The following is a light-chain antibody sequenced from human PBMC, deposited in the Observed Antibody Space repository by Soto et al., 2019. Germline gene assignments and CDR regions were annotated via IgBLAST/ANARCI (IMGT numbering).Light chain of an antibody. CDR1: QSFSSY. Sequence: MVLTQAPATLSLSPGERATLSCRASQSFSSYLAVYQQKPGQAPRLLIYDATNRATCIPARFSGSGSGTDCTPSISSRETDDFAVYYCQKLSYWLPTLGGRTQMEI. V-gene: IGKV3-11*01. J-gene: IGKJ4*01. CDR3: QKLSYWLPT. CDR2: DAT.